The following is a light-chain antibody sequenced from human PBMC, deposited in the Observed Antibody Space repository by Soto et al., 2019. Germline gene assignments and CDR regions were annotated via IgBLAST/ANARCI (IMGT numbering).Light chain of an antibody. Sequence: EIVLTQSPGTLSLSPGERATLSCRASQSVSSSYLGWYQQKPGQAPRLLIYGASSRATGIPDRFSGSGSGTDFTLTISRLEPDDFAVYYCQQYGSSPRTFGQGTKVDIK. J-gene: IGKJ1*01. CDR1: QSVSSSY. V-gene: IGKV3-20*01. CDR2: GAS. CDR3: QQYGSSPRT.